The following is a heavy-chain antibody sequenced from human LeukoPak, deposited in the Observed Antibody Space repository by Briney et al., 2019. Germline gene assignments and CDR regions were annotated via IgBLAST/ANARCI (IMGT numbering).Heavy chain of an antibody. CDR2: INHSGDST. V-gene: IGHV1-46*01. J-gene: IGHJ4*02. CDR3: ARDEYYDSSRFDY. Sequence: ASVKVSCTASTDTFTSCYMLWVPHALGQALEWMRIINHSGDSTSCPKKFQARDTMTRDTSTSTVYMELSSVRSEDTAVYYCARDEYYDSSRFDYWGQGTLVTVSS. CDR1: TDTFTSCY. D-gene: IGHD3-22*01.